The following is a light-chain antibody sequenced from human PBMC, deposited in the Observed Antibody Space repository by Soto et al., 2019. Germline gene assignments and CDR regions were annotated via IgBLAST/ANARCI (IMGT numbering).Light chain of an antibody. CDR1: QSISSW. Sequence: DIQMTQSPSTLSASVGDRVTITCRASQSISSWLAWYQQKPGKAPKLLIYDASSLESGVPSRFSGSGSGTEFTLTISSLQPDDFATYSCQQYNSLMYTFGQGTKLDIK. CDR3: QQYNSLMYT. J-gene: IGKJ2*01. V-gene: IGKV1-5*01. CDR2: DAS.